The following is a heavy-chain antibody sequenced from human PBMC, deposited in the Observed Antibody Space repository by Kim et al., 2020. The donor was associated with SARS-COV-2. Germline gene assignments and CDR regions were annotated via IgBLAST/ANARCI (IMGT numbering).Heavy chain of an antibody. CDR1: GGSISSYY. D-gene: IGHD5-12*01. CDR3: AGERGRRFTKREYSGYDRDY. CDR2: IYYSGST. Sequence: SETLSLTCTVSGGSISSYYWSWIRQPPGKGLEWIGYIYYSGSTNYNPSLKSRVTISVDTSKNQFSLKLSSVTAADTAVYYCAGERGRRFTKREYSGYDRDYWGQVTLVTVSS. V-gene: IGHV4-59*01. J-gene: IGHJ4*02.